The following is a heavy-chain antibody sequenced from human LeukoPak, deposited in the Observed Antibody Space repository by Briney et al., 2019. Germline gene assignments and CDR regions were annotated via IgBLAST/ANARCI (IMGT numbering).Heavy chain of an antibody. V-gene: IGHV4-59*12. CDR2: IYYSGST. J-gene: IGHJ4*02. D-gene: IGHD6-13*01. Sequence: SETLSLTCTVSGGSISSYYWSWIRQPPGKGLEWIGYIYYSGSTNYNPSLKSRVTISVDTSKNQFSLKLSSVTAADTAVYYCARGGAAAGNGDLDYWGQGTLVTVSS. CDR3: ARGGAAAGNGDLDY. CDR1: GGSISSYY.